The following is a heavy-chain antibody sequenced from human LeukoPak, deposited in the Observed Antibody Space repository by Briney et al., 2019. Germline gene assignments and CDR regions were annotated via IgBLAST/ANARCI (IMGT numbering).Heavy chain of an antibody. D-gene: IGHD3-22*01. V-gene: IGHV3-30-3*01. Sequence: GRSLRLSCAASGFTFSSYAMHWVRQAPGKGLEWVAIISYDGSNKYYADSVKGRFTISRDNSQNTLNLQVNSLRAEDTAVYYCAKDQIALYYFDYWGQGTLVTVSS. CDR3: AKDQIALYYFDY. J-gene: IGHJ4*02. CDR2: ISYDGSNK. CDR1: GFTFSSYA.